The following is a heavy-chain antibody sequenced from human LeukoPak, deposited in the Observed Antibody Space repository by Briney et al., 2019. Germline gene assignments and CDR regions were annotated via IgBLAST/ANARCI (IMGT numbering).Heavy chain of an antibody. Sequence: GGSLRLSCAASGFTFSGSAMHWVRQASGKGLEWVGRIRSKANSYATAYAASVKGRSTISRDDSKNTAYLQMNSLKTEDTAVYYCTRLGDYGDHHDYWGQGTLVTVSS. CDR2: IRSKANSYAT. V-gene: IGHV3-73*01. J-gene: IGHJ4*02. CDR3: TRLGDYGDHHDY. D-gene: IGHD4-17*01. CDR1: GFTFSGSA.